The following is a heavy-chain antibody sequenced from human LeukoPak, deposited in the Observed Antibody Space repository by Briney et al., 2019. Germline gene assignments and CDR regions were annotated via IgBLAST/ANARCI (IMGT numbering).Heavy chain of an antibody. Sequence: GRSLRLSCAASGFTFSSYGMHWVRQAPGKGLEWVAVISYDGSNKYYADSVKGRSTISRDNSKNTLYLQMNSLRAEDTAVYYCAKQGFGESLFDPWGQGTLVTVSS. CDR1: GFTFSSYG. D-gene: IGHD3-10*01. CDR2: ISYDGSNK. CDR3: AKQGFGESLFDP. V-gene: IGHV3-30*18. J-gene: IGHJ5*02.